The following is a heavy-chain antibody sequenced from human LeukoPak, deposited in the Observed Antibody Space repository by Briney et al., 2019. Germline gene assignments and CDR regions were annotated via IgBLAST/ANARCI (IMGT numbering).Heavy chain of an antibody. Sequence: SETLSLTCTVSGGSISSSYYYWGWIRQPPGKGLEWIGSIYYSGSTYYNPSLKSRVTISVDTSKNQFSLKLSSVTAADTAVYYCARLGSSWYLYYFDYWGQGTLVTVSS. V-gene: IGHV4-39*01. CDR2: IYYSGST. J-gene: IGHJ4*02. D-gene: IGHD6-13*01. CDR3: ARLGSSWYLYYFDY. CDR1: GGSISSSYYY.